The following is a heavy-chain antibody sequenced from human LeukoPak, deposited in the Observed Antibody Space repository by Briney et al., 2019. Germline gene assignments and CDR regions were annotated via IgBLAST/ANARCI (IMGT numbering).Heavy chain of an antibody. J-gene: IGHJ5*02. CDR2: IYTSGST. V-gene: IGHV4-61*02. CDR1: GGSISSGSYY. CDR3: ARCDRRYSSSWYIINWFDP. D-gene: IGHD6-13*01. Sequence: SETLSLTCTVSGGSISSGSYYWSWIRQPAGKGLEWIGRIYTSGSTNYNPSLRSRVTISVDTSKNQFSLKLSSVTAADPAVYYCARCDRRYSSSWYIINWFDPWGQGTLVTVSS.